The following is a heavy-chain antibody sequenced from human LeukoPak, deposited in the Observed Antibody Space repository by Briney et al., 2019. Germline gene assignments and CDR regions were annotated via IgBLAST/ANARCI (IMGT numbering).Heavy chain of an antibody. D-gene: IGHD2-2*01. J-gene: IGHJ6*02. V-gene: IGHV1-46*01. CDR3: AREVLGYCSSTSCQGDYYYGMDV. Sequence: ASVKVSCKASGYTFTSYYMHWVRQAPGQGLEWMGIINPSGGSTSYAQKFQGRVTMTRDTSTSTVYMELSSLRSEDTAVYYCAREVLGYCSSTSCQGDYYYGMDVWGQGTTVTVSS. CDR1: GYTFTSYY. CDR2: INPSGGST.